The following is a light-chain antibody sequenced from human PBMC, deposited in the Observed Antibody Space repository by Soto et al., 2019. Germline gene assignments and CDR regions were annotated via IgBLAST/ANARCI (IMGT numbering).Light chain of an antibody. Sequence: EFVLTQSPATLSLSPGERATLSCRASQSVGSSLAWYHQKPGQAPRLLIYDTFNRATGIPARFSGSGSGTDFTLTISGLEPEDFAVYYCQGRGNWPLLWTCGGGTKVEIK. CDR1: QSVGSS. J-gene: IGKJ4*01. CDR2: DTF. CDR3: QGRGNWPLLWT. V-gene: IGKV3-11*01.